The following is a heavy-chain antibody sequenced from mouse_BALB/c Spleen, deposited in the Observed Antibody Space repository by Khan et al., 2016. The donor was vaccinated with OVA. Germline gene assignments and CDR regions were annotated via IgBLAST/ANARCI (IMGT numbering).Heavy chain of an antibody. CDR1: GFTFSTYG. Sequence: EVELVQSGGDLVKPGGSLTLSCAASGFTFSTYGMSWVRQTPDKRLEWVATVSTGGSSTYYPDSEKGRFIISRDNAKNTLYLKMSGLKSEDTAMFYCTRLAYYYDSEGFAYWGQGTLVTVSA. CDR3: TRLAYYYDSEGFAY. CDR2: VSTGGSST. V-gene: IGHV5-6*01. J-gene: IGHJ3*01. D-gene: IGHD1-1*01.